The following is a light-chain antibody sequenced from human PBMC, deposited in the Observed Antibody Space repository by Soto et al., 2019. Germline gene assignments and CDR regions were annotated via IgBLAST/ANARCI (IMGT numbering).Light chain of an antibody. Sequence: QSVLTQPPSVSGAPGQRATISCTGSSSNIGAGYDVNWYQQLPGTAPKLLIYGNSNRPSGVPDRFSGSKSGTSASLAITGLQAEDEADYYCQSYDSSLSGRYVVFGGGTKLTVL. CDR1: SSNIGAGYD. CDR3: QSYDSSLSGRYVV. V-gene: IGLV1-40*01. J-gene: IGLJ2*01. CDR2: GNS.